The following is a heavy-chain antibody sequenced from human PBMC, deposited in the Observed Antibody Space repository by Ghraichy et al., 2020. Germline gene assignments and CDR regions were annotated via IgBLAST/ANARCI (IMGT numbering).Heavy chain of an antibody. D-gene: IGHD3-10*01. CDR2: IIPILGIA. V-gene: IGHV1-69*04. CDR1: GGTFSSYA. CDR3: ARDLGGSPSGEDYYYYGMDV. Sequence: SVKVSCKASGGTFSSYAIRWVRQAPGQGLEWMGRIIPILGIANYAQKFQGRVTITADKSTSTAYMELSSLRSEDTAVYYCARDLGGSPSGEDYYYYGMDVWGQGTTVTVSS. J-gene: IGHJ6*02.